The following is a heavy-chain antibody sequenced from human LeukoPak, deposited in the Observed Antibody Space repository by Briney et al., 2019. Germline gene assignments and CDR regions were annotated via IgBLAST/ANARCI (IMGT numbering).Heavy chain of an antibody. Sequence: ASVKVSRKPSGYTFTGNYMHWVRPAPGQGVGWVGWINTNSGGTNYAQKFQGRVTMTRDTSMSTAYMELSRLRSDDTGVYYCARGSPSYKDAFDIWGQGTMVTVSS. V-gene: IGHV1-2*02. D-gene: IGHD1-1*01. CDR1: GYTFTGNY. CDR3: ARGSPSYKDAFDI. CDR2: INTNSGGT. J-gene: IGHJ3*02.